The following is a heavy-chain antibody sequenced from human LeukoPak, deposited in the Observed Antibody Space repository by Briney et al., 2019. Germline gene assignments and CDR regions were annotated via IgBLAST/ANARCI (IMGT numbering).Heavy chain of an antibody. J-gene: IGHJ4*02. D-gene: IGHD3-10*01. Sequence: GGSLRLSCAASGFTFSSHAMSWVRQAPGKGLEWVSAIGTAGDPFYPASVKGRFTISRENAKSSLYLQMNSLGAGDTAVYYCARGGYYGSGSYYYFDSWGQGTLVTVSS. CDR3: ARGGYYGSGSYYYFDS. CDR2: IGTAGDP. V-gene: IGHV3-13*05. CDR1: GFTFSSHA.